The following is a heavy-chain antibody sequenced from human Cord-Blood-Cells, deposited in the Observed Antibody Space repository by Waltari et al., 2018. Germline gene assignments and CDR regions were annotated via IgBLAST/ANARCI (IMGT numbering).Heavy chain of an antibody. CDR2: SNRNSGGT. D-gene: IGHD2-15*01. Sequence: QVQLVQSGAEVKKPGASVKVSCKASGYTFTGYYMHWVRQAPGQGIEGMGWSNRNSGGTDSAQKFQVRVTMTRDTSISTAYLGLSRLRADDTAVYYCARDQKDPYPAFDIWGQGTMVTVSS. V-gene: IGHV1-2*02. CDR1: GYTFTGYY. J-gene: IGHJ3*02. CDR3: ARDQKDPYPAFDI.